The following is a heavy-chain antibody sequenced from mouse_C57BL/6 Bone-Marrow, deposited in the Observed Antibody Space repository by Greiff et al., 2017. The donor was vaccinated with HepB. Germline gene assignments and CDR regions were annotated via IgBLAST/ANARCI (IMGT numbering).Heavy chain of an antibody. V-gene: IGHV7-1*01. J-gene: IGHJ4*01. CDR1: GFTFSDFY. CDR3: ARDAFYDYGDAMDY. D-gene: IGHD2-4*01. CDR2: SRNKANDYTT. Sequence: EVMLVESGGGLVQSGRSLRLSCATSGFTFSDFYMEWVRQAPGKGLEWIAASRNKANDYTTEYSASVKGRFIVSRDTSQSILYLQMNALRAEDTAIYYCARDAFYDYGDAMDYWGQGTSVTVSS.